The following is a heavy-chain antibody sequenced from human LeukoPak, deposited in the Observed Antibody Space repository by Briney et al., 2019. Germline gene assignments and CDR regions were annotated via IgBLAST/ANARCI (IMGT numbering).Heavy chain of an antibody. CDR2: VYHSGST. CDR1: GASLSSHY. J-gene: IGHJ4*02. Sequence: SETLSLICTVSGASLSSHYWSWIRQPPGGGLEWIGHVYHSGSTSYNPSLESRVSISIDTPKNQFSLKLSSVTAADTAIYYCSTNMLRGLHFDYWGQGTLVAVSS. CDR3: STNMLRGLHFDY. V-gene: IGHV4-59*11. D-gene: IGHD3-10*01.